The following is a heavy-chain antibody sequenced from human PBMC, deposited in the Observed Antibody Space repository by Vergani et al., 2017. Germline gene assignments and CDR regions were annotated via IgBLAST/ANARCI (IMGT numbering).Heavy chain of an antibody. Sequence: QVHLQEAGPGLVKPAETLSLTCTVSGDSMNNYYWNWIRQTPGKGLEWIGYIYLGGTTTYNPSLESRVSLSADTSKNQFSLRLTTLTAADTAVYYCARQFWVSQGVGAFETWGRGTEVSVSS. D-gene: IGHD3-16*01. CDR1: GDSMNNYY. V-gene: IGHV4-59*08. CDR2: IYLGGTT. CDR3: ARQFWVSQGVGAFET. J-gene: IGHJ3*02.